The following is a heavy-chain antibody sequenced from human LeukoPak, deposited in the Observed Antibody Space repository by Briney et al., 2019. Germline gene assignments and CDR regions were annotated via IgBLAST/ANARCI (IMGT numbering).Heavy chain of an antibody. D-gene: IGHD2-2*01. CDR2: IYYSGST. CDR1: GGSISSSSYY. CDR3: ARHSSRRYCSSTSCLYYFDY. Sequence: SETLSLTCTVSGGSISSSSYYWGWIRQPPGKGLEWIGSIYYSGSTYYNPSLKSRVTISVDASKNQFSLKLSSVTAADTAVYYCARHSSRRYCSSTSCLYYFDYWGQGTLVTVSS. J-gene: IGHJ4*02. V-gene: IGHV4-39*01.